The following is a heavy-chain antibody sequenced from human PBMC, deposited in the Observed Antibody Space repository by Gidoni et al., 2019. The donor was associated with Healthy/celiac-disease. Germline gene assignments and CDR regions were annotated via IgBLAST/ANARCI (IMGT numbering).Heavy chain of an antibody. CDR2: IWYDGSNK. CDR1: GFTFSSYG. J-gene: IGHJ3*02. CDR3: ARDSSISPDVFDI. Sequence: QVQLVESGGGVVQPGRYLRLSCAASGFTFSSYGMHWVRQAPGKGLEWVAVIWYDGSNKYHADSVKGRFSISRDNSKKTLYLQMNSLRAEDTAVYYCARDSSISPDVFDIWGQGTKVTVSS. D-gene: IGHD3-3*02. V-gene: IGHV3-33*01.